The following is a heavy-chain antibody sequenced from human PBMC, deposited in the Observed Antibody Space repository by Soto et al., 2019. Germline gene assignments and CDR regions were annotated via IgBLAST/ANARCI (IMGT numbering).Heavy chain of an antibody. V-gene: IGHV4-31*03. CDR1: GDSISSSDSY. CDR3: ARGQLPGASWFDP. D-gene: IGHD2-21*01. CDR2: IHYNGNT. Sequence: SETLSLTCSVSGDSISSSDSYWSLIRQHPGKGLEWIGYIHYNGNTYYNPSLKSRLTISIDTSRNQFSLKLSYVGAADTAVYYCARGQLPGASWFDPWGQGIVVTVSS. J-gene: IGHJ5*02.